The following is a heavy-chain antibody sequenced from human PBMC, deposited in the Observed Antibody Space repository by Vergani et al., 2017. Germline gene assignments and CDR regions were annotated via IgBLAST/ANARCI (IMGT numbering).Heavy chain of an antibody. D-gene: IGHD3-3*01. CDR3: ASAPIVSTIFEMVIIRFVFDI. Sequence: QVQLQESGPGLVKPSQTLSLTCAVSGGSISSGAYYWIWIRQHPGKGLGWIGYIYYSGSTYYNPSLKSRVTISVDTSKNQFSLKLSSVTAADTAVYYCASAPIVSTIFEMVIIRFVFDIWGQGTMVTVSS. J-gene: IGHJ3*02. V-gene: IGHV4-31*11. CDR2: IYYSGST. CDR1: GGSISSGAYY.